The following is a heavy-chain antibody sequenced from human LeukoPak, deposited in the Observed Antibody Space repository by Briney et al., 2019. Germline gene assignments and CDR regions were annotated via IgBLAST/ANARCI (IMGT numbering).Heavy chain of an antibody. Sequence: GGSLRLSCAASGFTFSDAWMNWVRQAPGKGLEWVSTISASGPYYADAVRGRFTISRDNSRNTLSLQMDSLRAEDTAVYYCAKDHESDGYPCLDHWGLGTLVTVSS. V-gene: IGHV3-69-1*01. D-gene: IGHD3-22*01. J-gene: IGHJ4*02. CDR1: GFTFSDAW. CDR2: ISASGP. CDR3: AKDHESDGYPCLDH.